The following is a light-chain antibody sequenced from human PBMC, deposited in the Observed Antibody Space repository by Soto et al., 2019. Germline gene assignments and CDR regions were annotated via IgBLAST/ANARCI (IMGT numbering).Light chain of an antibody. Sequence: DIQMTQSPSSLSASVGDRVTVTCRASQNIYTYLNWYQQKPGKAPKLLIYGASSLQSGVPLRFSGGGSRTDFTLTISSLQSADFATYYCQQSYRSPYTFGQGTKLEIK. CDR1: QNIYTY. V-gene: IGKV1-39*01. CDR3: QQSYRSPYT. J-gene: IGKJ2*01. CDR2: GAS.